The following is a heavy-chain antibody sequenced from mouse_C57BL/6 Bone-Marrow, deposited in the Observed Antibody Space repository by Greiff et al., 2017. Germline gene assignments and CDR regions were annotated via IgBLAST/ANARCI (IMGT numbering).Heavy chain of an antibody. CDR2: ISDGGSYT. V-gene: IGHV5-4*01. Sequence: DVQLVESGGGLVKPGGSLKLSCAASGFTFSSYAMSWVRQTPEKRLEWVATISDGGSYTYYPDNVKGRFTISRDNAKNNLYLQMSHLKSEDTAMYYCARDNNDDPYAMDYWGQGTSVTVSS. D-gene: IGHD2-12*01. CDR3: ARDNNDDPYAMDY. J-gene: IGHJ4*01. CDR1: GFTFSSYA.